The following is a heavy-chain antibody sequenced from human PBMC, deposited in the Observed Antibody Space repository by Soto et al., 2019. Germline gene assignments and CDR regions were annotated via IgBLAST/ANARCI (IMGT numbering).Heavy chain of an antibody. CDR3: ARGWTFDL. Sequence: LRLSCAASGFTFSSYAMSWVRQAPGKGLEWVSGINGGGDSTYFADSVRGRFTISRDNSKNTLFLQMTSLRAEDTAVYYCARGWTFDLWGQGTLVTVSS. V-gene: IGHV3-23*01. CDR1: GFTFSSYA. J-gene: IGHJ4*02. CDR2: INGGGDST. D-gene: IGHD1-1*01.